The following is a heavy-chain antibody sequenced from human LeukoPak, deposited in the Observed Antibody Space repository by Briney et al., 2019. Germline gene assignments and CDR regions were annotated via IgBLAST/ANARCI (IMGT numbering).Heavy chain of an antibody. CDR1: GFTFSSYS. Sequence: GGSLRLSCAASGFTFSSYSMNWVRQAPGKGLEWVSSISSISSYIYYADSVKGRFTISRDNAKNSLYLRMNSLRAEDTAVYYCARENAAAGPKNDYWGEGTLVTVSS. D-gene: IGHD6-13*01. CDR3: ARENAAAGPKNDY. J-gene: IGHJ4*02. V-gene: IGHV3-21*01. CDR2: ISSISSYI.